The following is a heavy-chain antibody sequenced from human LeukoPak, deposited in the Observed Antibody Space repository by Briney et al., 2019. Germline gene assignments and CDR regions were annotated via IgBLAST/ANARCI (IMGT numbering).Heavy chain of an antibody. V-gene: IGHV1-18*01. Sequence: EASVTVSCTASGYTFTSYGISWVRQAPGQGLEWMGWISAYNGNTNYAQKLQGRVTMTTDTSTSTAYMELRSLRSDDTAVYYCARALMVRGATAYYYYGMDVWGQGTTVTVSS. CDR3: ARALMVRGATAYYYYGMDV. CDR1: GYTFTSYG. CDR2: ISAYNGNT. J-gene: IGHJ6*02. D-gene: IGHD3-10*01.